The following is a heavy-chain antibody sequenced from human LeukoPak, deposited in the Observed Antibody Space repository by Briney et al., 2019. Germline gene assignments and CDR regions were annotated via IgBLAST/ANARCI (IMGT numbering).Heavy chain of an antibody. CDR2: ISYDGSNK. CDR1: GVPLSGYG. Sequence: PGGSLRLSCAASGVPLSGYGMPWVRQAPGKGLEWVAVISYDGSNKYYADSVKGRFTISRDNSKNTLYLQMNSLRAEDTAVYYCAKDRVNWDFDYWGQGTLVTVSS. CDR3: AKDRVNWDFDY. J-gene: IGHJ4*02. V-gene: IGHV3-30*18. D-gene: IGHD7-27*01.